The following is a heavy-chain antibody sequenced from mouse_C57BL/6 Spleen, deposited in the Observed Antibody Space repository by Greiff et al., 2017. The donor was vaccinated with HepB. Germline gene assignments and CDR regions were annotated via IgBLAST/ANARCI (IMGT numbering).Heavy chain of an antibody. V-gene: IGHV1-15*01. CDR2: IDPETGGT. CDR3: KNYRAMDY. D-gene: IGHD1-1*01. CDR1: GYTFTDYE. Sequence: QVQLKQSGAELVRPGASVTLSCKASGYTFTDYEMHWVKQTPVHGLEWIGAIDPETGGTAYNQKFKGKAILTADKASSTAYIEIRSLTSEDSAIYYCKNYRAMDYWGQGTSVTVSS. J-gene: IGHJ4*01.